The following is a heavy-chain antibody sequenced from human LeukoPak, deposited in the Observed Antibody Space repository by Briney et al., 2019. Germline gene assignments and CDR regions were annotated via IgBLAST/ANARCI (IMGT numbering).Heavy chain of an antibody. CDR1: GFTFSDYS. CDR2: IGISNGNT. V-gene: IGHV3-48*04. CDR3: ARDHNYAFDN. J-gene: IGHJ4*02. D-gene: IGHD1-1*01. Sequence: GGSLRLSCAASGFTFSDYSMNWVRQAPGKGLEWISYIGISNGNTKYADSVKGRFTISGDSAKSSLYLQMNSLRVEDTAVYYCARDHNYAFDNWGQGTLVTVSS.